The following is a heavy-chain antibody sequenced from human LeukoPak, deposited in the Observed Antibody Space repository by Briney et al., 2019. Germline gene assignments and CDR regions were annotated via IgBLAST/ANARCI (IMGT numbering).Heavy chain of an antibody. CDR3: VRYCSGGTCYRREDAFDV. CDR2: IYFSGST. D-gene: IGHD2-15*01. V-gene: IGHV4-30-4*01. CDR1: GGSINSGEYY. J-gene: IGHJ3*01. Sequence: SETLSLICTVSGGSINSGEYYWTWIRQLPGKGLEWIGYIYFSGSTDYNLSLEGRVSMSIDTSKNQFSLRLRSVTAADTAIYYCVRYCSGGTCYRREDAFDVWGQGTLVTVSS.